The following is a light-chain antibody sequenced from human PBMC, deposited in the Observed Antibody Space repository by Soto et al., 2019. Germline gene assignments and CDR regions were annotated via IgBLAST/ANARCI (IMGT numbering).Light chain of an antibody. CDR2: GAS. CDR3: PQYNNWPRT. Sequence: IMSQSTSSLSVCPRERATLSCMASQSVSSNFACYQKKPGQAPRLLIYGASTRATGIPTRFSGSGSGTEFTLTIGRLQSEDCAVYYCPQYNNWPRTSGQG. V-gene: IGKV3-15*01. J-gene: IGKJ1*01. CDR1: QSVSSN.